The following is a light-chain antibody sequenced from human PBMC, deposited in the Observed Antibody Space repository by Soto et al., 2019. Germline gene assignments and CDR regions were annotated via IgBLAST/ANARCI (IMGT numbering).Light chain of an antibody. J-gene: IGLJ1*01. V-gene: IGLV2-23*01. CDR3: CSYAGSSSYV. CDR1: SSDVGSYNL. CDR2: EGS. Sequence: QAVVTQPASVSGSSGQSITISCTGTSSDVGSYNLVSWYQQHPGKAPKLMIYEGSKRPSGVSNRFSGSKSGNTASLTISGLQAEDEADYYCCSYAGSSSYVFGTGTKLTVL.